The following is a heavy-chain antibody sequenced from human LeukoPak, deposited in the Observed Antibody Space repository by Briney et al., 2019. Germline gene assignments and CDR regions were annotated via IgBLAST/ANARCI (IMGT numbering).Heavy chain of an antibody. CDR1: GYTFASYG. Sequence: GASVKVPCKASGYTFASYGISWVRQAPGQGLEWMGWISAYNGNTNYAQKLQGRVTMTTDTSTSTAYMELRSLRSDDTAVYYRARAGAVRLFDYWGQGTLVTVSS. J-gene: IGHJ4*02. D-gene: IGHD1-1*01. V-gene: IGHV1-18*01. CDR2: ISAYNGNT. CDR3: ARAGAVRLFDY.